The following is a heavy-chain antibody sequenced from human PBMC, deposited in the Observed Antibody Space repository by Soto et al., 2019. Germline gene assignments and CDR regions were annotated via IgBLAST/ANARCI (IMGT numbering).Heavy chain of an antibody. V-gene: IGHV4-39*01. Sequence: PSETLSLTCSVSGDSISGSNYYWGWIRQPPGKGLEWIGSIYYRGYTYYNPSLKSRVTVSVDTSKEQFSLRLSSVTATDTSIYYCARHMYSYDSSSPSWFFDYWGQGALVTVSS. J-gene: IGHJ4*02. CDR3: ARHMYSYDSSSPSWFFDY. D-gene: IGHD3-22*01. CDR1: GDSISGSNYY. CDR2: IYYRGYT.